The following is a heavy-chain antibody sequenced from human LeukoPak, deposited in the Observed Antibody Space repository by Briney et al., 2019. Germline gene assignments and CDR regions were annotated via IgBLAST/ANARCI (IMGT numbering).Heavy chain of an antibody. V-gene: IGHV3-53*01. CDR2: IYSGGST. CDR3: ARDLRKSYYYGSGITDV. J-gene: IGHJ6*02. Sequence: GGSLRLSCAASGFTVSSNYMSWVRQAPGKGLEWVSVIYSGGSTYYADSVKGRFTISRDNSKNTLFLQMNSLRAEDTAVYYCARDLRKSYYYGSGITDVWGQGTTVTVSS. CDR1: GFTVSSNY. D-gene: IGHD3-10*01.